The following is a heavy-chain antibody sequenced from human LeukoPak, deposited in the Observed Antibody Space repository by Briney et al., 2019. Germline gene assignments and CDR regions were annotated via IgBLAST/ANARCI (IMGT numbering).Heavy chain of an antibody. Sequence: PGRSLRLSCAASAFTFSSYGMDWVRQAPGKGLEWVAVIWYDGSNKYYADSVKGRFTISRDNPKNTLYLQMNSLRAEETGVYYCARDVNTYYYGRDLNWFDPWGQGTLVTVSS. D-gene: IGHD3-10*02. CDR3: ARDVNTYYYGRDLNWFDP. CDR1: AFTFSSYG. J-gene: IGHJ5*02. V-gene: IGHV3-33*01. CDR2: IWYDGSNK.